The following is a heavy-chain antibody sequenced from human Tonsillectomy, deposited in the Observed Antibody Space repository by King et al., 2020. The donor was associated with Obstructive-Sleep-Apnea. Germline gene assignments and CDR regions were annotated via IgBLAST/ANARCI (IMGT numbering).Heavy chain of an antibody. V-gene: IGHV3-7*03. Sequence: VKLVESGGGLVQPGGSLRLSCAASGFTFSNYWMSWVRQAPGKGLEWVANIKQDGTEKYYVDSVKGRFTISRDNAKNSLYLQMNSLRAEDTAVYYCARGVTLEYFQHWGQGTLVTVSS. CDR2: IKQDGTEK. CDR1: GFTFSNYW. CDR3: ARGVTLEYFQH. D-gene: IGHD4-11*01. J-gene: IGHJ1*01.